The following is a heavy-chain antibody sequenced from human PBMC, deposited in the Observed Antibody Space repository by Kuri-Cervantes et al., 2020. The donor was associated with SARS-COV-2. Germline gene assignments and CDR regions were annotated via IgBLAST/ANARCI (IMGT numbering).Heavy chain of an antibody. CDR1: GFTFGDYA. CDR3: TRLDFWSRYYMDV. D-gene: IGHD3-3*01. Sequence: GEFLKISCPASGFTFGDYAMSWVRQAPGKGLEWVGFIRSKAYGGTTEYAASVKGRFTISRDDSKSIAYLQMNSLKTEDTAVYYCTRLDFWSRYYMDVWGKGTTVTVSS. V-gene: IGHV3-49*04. CDR2: IRSKAYGGTT. J-gene: IGHJ6*03.